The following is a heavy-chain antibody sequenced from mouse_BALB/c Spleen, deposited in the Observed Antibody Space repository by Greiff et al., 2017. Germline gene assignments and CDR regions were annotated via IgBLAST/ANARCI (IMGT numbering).Heavy chain of an antibody. CDR2: ISSGGSYT. J-gene: IGHJ2*01. CDR3: AREAHERFDY. V-gene: IGHV5-9*02. CDR1: GFTFSSYA. Sequence: EVKLVESGGGLVKPGGSLKLSCAASGFTFSSYAMSWVRQTPEKRLECVATISSGGSYTYYPDSVKGRFTISRDNARNILYLQMSSLRSEDTAMYYCAREAHERFDYWGQGTTLTVSS.